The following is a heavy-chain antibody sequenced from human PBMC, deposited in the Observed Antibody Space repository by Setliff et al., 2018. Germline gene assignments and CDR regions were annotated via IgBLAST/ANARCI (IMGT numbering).Heavy chain of an antibody. CDR2: ISSSSSTI. CDR3: ARDYYDSSGYYYFATSRYNWFDP. J-gene: IGHJ5*02. CDR1: GFTFSSYS. Sequence: PGGSLRLSCAASGFTFSSYSMNWVRQAPGKGLEWVSYISSSSSTIYYADSVKGRFTISRDNAKNSLYLQMNSLRAEDTAVYYCARDYYDSSGYYYFATSRYNWFDPWGQGTLVTVSS. D-gene: IGHD3-22*01. V-gene: IGHV3-48*01.